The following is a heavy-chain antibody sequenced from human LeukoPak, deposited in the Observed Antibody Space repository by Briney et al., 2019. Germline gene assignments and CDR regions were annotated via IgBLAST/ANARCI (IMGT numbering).Heavy chain of an antibody. Sequence: PGRSLRLSCAASGFTFSSHGMHWVRQAPGKGLEWVALISYDGTNKVYADSVKGRFTISRDNSKNTLYLEMNNLRAEDTAVYYCAKRGYCGGGRCYSFHFDYWGQGTLVTVSS. J-gene: IGHJ4*02. CDR2: ISYDGTNK. CDR3: AKRGYCGGGRCYSFHFDY. D-gene: IGHD2-15*01. CDR1: GFTFSSHG. V-gene: IGHV3-30*18.